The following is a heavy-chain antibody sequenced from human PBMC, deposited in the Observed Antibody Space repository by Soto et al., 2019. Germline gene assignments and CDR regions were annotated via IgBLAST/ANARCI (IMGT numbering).Heavy chain of an antibody. V-gene: IGHV3-23*01. Sequence: LRLSCAASGFIFDNYAMTWVRQAPGKGLEWVSSINDVGGSTYYADSVKGRFTISRDSSRNTLFLQMNSLRAEDTAIYYCAKVSSRERGYSYGASDYWGQGIMVTVSS. CDR3: AKVSSRERGYSYGASDY. J-gene: IGHJ4*02. CDR2: INDVGGST. D-gene: IGHD5-18*01. CDR1: GFIFDNYA.